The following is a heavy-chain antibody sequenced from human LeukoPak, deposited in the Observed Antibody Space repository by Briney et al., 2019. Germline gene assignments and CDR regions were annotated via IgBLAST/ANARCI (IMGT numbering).Heavy chain of an antibody. Sequence: PGGTPRLSCAASGFTFSSYAMHWVRQAPGKGLEWVAVISYDGSNKYYADSVKGRFTISRDNSKNTLYLQMNSLRAEDTAVYYCARDMVGSSGWPLDYWGQGTLVTVSS. CDR2: ISYDGSNK. V-gene: IGHV3-30*04. D-gene: IGHD6-19*01. J-gene: IGHJ4*02. CDR3: ARDMVGSSGWPLDY. CDR1: GFTFSSYA.